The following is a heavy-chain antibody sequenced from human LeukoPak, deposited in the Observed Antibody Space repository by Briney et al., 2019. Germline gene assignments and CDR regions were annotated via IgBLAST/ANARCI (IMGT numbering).Heavy chain of an antibody. CDR2: ISGSGGST. CDR1: GFTFSSYA. D-gene: IGHD3-9*01. J-gene: IGHJ6*02. V-gene: IGHV3-23*01. Sequence: GGSLRLSCAASGFTFSSYAMSWVRQAPGKGLEWVSAISGSGGSTYYADSVKGRFTISRDNSKNTLYLQMNSLSAEDTAVYYCAKAFYDTLTGYPYYYYYYGMDVWGQGTTVTVSS. CDR3: AKAFYDTLTGYPYYYYYYGMDV.